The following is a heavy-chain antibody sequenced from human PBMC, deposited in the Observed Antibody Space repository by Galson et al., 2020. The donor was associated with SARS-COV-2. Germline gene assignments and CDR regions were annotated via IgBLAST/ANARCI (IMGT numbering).Heavy chain of an antibody. CDR1: GAEISGYY. Sequence: SETLSLTGAVSGAEISGYYWNWIRQPPEKGWEWIGEINQSGNTNYNPSLRSRVTISVDTSKNQFSLKLTSVTAADTAFYYCARVASAAGISGGFDYWGQGALVTVSS. CDR2: INQSGNT. V-gene: IGHV4-34*01. D-gene: IGHD6-13*01. CDR3: ARVASAAGISGGFDY. J-gene: IGHJ4*02.